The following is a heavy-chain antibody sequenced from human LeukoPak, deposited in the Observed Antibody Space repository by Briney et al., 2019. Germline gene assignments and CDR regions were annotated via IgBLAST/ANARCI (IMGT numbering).Heavy chain of an antibody. CDR3: ASRPFLYGFRTYFDN. D-gene: IGHD3-10*01. CDR1: GGSFSAFH. Sequence: PPGTLSLTCAVYGGSFSAFHWNWIRQSPAKGLEWLGEIKQSGTTRYHPSLQSRVTISVDKSKNQFSLNVRSVTAADTAVYYCASRPFLYGFRTYFDNWAQGTLVTASS. CDR2: IKQSGTT. V-gene: IGHV4-34*01. J-gene: IGHJ4*02.